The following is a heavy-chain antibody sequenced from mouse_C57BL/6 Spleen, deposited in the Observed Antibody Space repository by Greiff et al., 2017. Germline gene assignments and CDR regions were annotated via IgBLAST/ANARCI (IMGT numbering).Heavy chain of an antibody. Sequence: QVLLQQSGPELVKPGASVKISCKASGYAFSSSWMNWVKQRPGKGLEWIGRIYPGDGDTNYNGKFKGKATLTADKSSSTAYMLLSSLASADSAVCFCARCYDYLYAMDYWGQGTSVTVSS. V-gene: IGHV1-82*01. J-gene: IGHJ4*01. CDR1: GYAFSSSW. CDR2: IYPGDGDT. CDR3: ARCYDYLYAMDY. D-gene: IGHD2-4*01.